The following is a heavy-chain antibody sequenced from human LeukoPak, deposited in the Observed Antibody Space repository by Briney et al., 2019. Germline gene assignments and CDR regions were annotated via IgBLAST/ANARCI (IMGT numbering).Heavy chain of an antibody. CDR1: GFTFSDYM. V-gene: IGHV3-7*01. J-gene: IGHJ4*02. CDR2: IKGDGSDK. D-gene: IGHD6-19*01. Sequence: GGSLRLSRAASGFTFSDYMMSWVRQAPGKGLEWLGNIKGDGSDKYYVDSVKGRFTISRDNVKNSLYLEMNSLRAEDTAVYYCTRDEGVTVITYRFDYWGQGTLVIVSS. CDR3: TRDEGVTVITYRFDY.